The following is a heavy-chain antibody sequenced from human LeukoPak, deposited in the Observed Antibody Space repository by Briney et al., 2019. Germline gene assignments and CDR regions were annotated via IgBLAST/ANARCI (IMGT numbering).Heavy chain of an antibody. CDR3: ARDAGGYSYGGAVNWFDP. CDR1: GDSVSSNSAA. D-gene: IGHD5-18*01. V-gene: IGHV6-1*01. J-gene: IGHJ5*02. CDR2: TYYRSKWYN. Sequence: SQTLSLTCAISGDSVSSNSAAWNWIRQSPSRGLEWLGRTYYRSKWYNDYAVSVKSRITINPDTSKNQFSLRLNSVTPEDTAVYYCARDAGGYSYGGAVNWFDPWGQGTLVTVSS.